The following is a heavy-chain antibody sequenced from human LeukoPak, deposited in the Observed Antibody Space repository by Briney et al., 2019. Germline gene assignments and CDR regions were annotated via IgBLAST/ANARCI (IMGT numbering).Heavy chain of an antibody. CDR2: IYPGDSDT. CDR1: GYSFTSYW. D-gene: IGHD2-15*01. J-gene: IGHJ4*02. V-gene: IGHV5-51*01. CDR3: ARRDCGGGGCYGDFYY. Sequence: GESLQTSCKGSGYSFTSYWIAWVRQMPGKGLEWMGIIYPGDSDTRYSPSFQGQVTISADKSISTAYLQWSSLKASDTAMYYCARRDCGGGGCYGDFYYCGQEGLVTVSS.